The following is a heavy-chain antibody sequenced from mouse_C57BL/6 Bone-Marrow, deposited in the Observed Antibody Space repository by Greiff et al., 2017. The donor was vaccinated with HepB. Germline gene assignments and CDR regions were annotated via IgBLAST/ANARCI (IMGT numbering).Heavy chain of an antibody. CDR1: GYTFTSYW. CDR2: IYPSDSET. D-gene: IGHD5-1-1*01. Sequence: QVQLQQPGAELVRPGSSVKLSCKASGYTFTSYWMDWVKQRPGQGLEWIGNIYPSDSETHYNQKFKDKATLTVDKSSSTAYMQLSSLTSEDSAVYCCARADHHTYSTGGGDYWGQGTTLTVSS. J-gene: IGHJ2*01. V-gene: IGHV1-61*01. CDR3: ARADHHTYSTGGGDY.